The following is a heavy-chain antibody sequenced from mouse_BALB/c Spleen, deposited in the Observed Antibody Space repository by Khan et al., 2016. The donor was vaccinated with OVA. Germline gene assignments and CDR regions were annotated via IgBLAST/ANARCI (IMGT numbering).Heavy chain of an antibody. Sequence: VQLKESGPRLVAPSQSLSITCTVPGLSLNGYGVTWARQPPGKGLEWLGMIWGDGSTDNNSVLKSRLSIRKDKSKSQVFLKMNSLPTDGTGMYYCARAYNGSYREAMDYSGQGTSVTVAS. CDR3: ARAYNGSYREAMDY. CDR2: IWGDGST. D-gene: IGHD2-10*01. CDR1: GLSLNGYG. V-gene: IGHV2-6-7*01. J-gene: IGHJ4*01.